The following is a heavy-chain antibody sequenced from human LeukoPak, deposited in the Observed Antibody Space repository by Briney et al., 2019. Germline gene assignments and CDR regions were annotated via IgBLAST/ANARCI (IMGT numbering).Heavy chain of an antibody. CDR2: IYLGGST. V-gene: IGHV4-38-2*02. J-gene: IGHJ4*02. Sequence: SETRSLASAVSGYSISSVYDWGCIRQPPGKGLGGVGSIYLGGSTYYSRSLKSRVTISVDTSTNQSSLKLSSLTAADTAVYYCARDGGYCSGGSCYQFDYWGQGTLVTVSS. CDR1: GYSISSVYD. D-gene: IGHD2-15*01. CDR3: ARDGGYCSGGSCYQFDY.